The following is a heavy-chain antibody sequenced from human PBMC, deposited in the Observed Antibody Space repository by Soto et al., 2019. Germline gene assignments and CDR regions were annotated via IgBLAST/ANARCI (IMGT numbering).Heavy chain of an antibody. CDR1: GFTFSSYS. Sequence: PAGSLRLSCAASGFTFSSYSMNWVRQAPGKGLEWVSSISSSSSYIYYADSVKGRSTISRDNAKNSLYLQMNSLRAEDTAVYYCARDLSRDVVLLWFGEFSGYWGQGTLVTV. J-gene: IGHJ4*02. CDR2: ISSSSSYI. V-gene: IGHV3-21*01. D-gene: IGHD3-10*01. CDR3: ARDLSRDVVLLWFGEFSGY.